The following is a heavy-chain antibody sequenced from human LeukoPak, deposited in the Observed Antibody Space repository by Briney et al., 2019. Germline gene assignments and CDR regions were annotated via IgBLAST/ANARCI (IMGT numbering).Heavy chain of an antibody. D-gene: IGHD2-2*02. V-gene: IGHV1-8*01. CDR3: ARGWTGYCSSTSCYSGSFGFDY. CDR2: MNPNSGNT. J-gene: IGHJ4*02. CDR1: GYTFTSYD. Sequence: ASVKVSCKASGYTFTSYDINWVRQATGQGLEWMGWMNPNSGNTGYAQKFQGRVTMTRNISISTAYMELSSLRSEDTAVYYCARGWTGYCSSTSCYSGSFGFDYWGQGTLVTVSS.